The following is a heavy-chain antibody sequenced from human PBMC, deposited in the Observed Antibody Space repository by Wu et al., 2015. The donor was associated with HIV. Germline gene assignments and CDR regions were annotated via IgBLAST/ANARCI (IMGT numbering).Heavy chain of an antibody. CDR2: IIPIYRTA. Sequence: QVQLVQSGAEVKKPGSSVKVSCKASSDSFSTSPINWVRQAPGQGLEWMGGIIPIYRTANYVRKFQDRVTITADESTNTAYLELTNLRSDDTAVYFCARGQNGNDQWGQGTLITVSS. V-gene: IGHV1-69*12. D-gene: IGHD5-12*01. CDR1: SDSFSTSP. J-gene: IGHJ4*02. CDR3: ARGQNGNDQ.